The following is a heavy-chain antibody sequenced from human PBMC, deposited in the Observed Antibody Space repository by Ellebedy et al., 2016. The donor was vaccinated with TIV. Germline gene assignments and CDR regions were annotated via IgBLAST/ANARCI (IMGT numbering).Heavy chain of an antibody. Sequence: PGGSLRLSCAASGLTFSSHWMSWVRQAPGKGLQWVANIKEDGSEKYYVDSVKGRFTISRDNAKSSLFLQMNSLRAEDTAVYYCARDLDYYYGMDVWGQGTTVTVSS. CDR1: GLTFSSHW. CDR2: IKEDGSEK. CDR3: ARDLDYYYGMDV. J-gene: IGHJ6*02. V-gene: IGHV3-7*01.